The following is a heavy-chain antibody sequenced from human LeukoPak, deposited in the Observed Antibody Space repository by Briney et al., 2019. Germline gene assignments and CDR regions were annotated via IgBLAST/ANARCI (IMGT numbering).Heavy chain of an antibody. CDR1: GFTFDDYA. D-gene: IGHD3-10*01. J-gene: IGHJ5*02. V-gene: IGHV3-9*01. CDR2: ISWNSGSI. CDR3: ATYGSGSYLNWFDP. Sequence: GGSLRLSCAASGFTFDDYAMHWVRQAPGKGLEWVSGISWNSGSIGYADSVKGRFTISRDNAKNSLYLQMNSLRAEDTAVYYCATYGSGSYLNWFDPWGQGTLVTVSS.